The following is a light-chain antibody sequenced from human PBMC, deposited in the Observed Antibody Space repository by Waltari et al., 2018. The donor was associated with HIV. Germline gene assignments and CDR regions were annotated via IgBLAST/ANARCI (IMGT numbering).Light chain of an antibody. Sequence: QSALTQPPSVSGSPGQSVTISCTGSSSDVGSYNRVSWYQQPPGTAPKLMIYEVSNRPSGFLDRFSGSKSGNTASLIISGLQAEDEADYYCSSYTSSNLVFGGGTKLTVL. J-gene: IGLJ2*01. CDR1: SSDVGSYNR. CDR2: EVS. CDR3: SSYTSSNLV. V-gene: IGLV2-18*02.